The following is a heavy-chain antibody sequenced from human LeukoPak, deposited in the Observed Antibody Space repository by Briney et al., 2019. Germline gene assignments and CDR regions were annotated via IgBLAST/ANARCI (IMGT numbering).Heavy chain of an antibody. Sequence: GGSLRLSCAASGFTFDDYAMHWVRQAPGKGLEWVSGISWNSGSIGYADSVKGRFTISRDNAKSSLYLQMNSLRAEDTALYYCATQLIDDAFDIWGQGTMVTVSS. CDR1: GFTFDDYA. V-gene: IGHV3-9*01. CDR2: ISWNSGSI. CDR3: ATQLIDDAFDI. J-gene: IGHJ3*02. D-gene: IGHD2-2*01.